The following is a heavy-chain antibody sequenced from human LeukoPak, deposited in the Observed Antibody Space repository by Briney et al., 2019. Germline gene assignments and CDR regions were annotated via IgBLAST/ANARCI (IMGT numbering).Heavy chain of an antibody. CDR3: ARDRRQGLRLGDPRFDY. CDR2: ISAYNGNR. J-gene: IGHJ4*01. D-gene: IGHD3-16*01. Sequence: ASLKVSCKASGYTFTGYYMHWVSQAAGHGLEWMGWISAYNGNRNYAQKLQGRVTMTADTFTSTAYMELRSLTSDDTAVYYCARDRRQGLRLGDPRFDYWGQGTLVSVSS. V-gene: IGHV1-18*04. CDR1: GYTFTGYY.